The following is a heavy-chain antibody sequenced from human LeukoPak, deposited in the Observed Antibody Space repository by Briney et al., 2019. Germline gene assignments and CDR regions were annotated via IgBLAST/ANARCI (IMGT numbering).Heavy chain of an antibody. J-gene: IGHJ5*02. Sequence: PGGSLRLSCAASGFTFSNDWMSWVRQAPGKGLEWMASIKGDGSDKYYVDSVKGRFTISRDNAKNSMYLQMNSLRAEDTAVYYCARHLRHSNWFDPWGQGTLVTVSS. CDR1: GFTFSNDW. CDR3: ARHLRHSNWFDP. CDR2: IKGDGSDK. V-gene: IGHV3-7*01.